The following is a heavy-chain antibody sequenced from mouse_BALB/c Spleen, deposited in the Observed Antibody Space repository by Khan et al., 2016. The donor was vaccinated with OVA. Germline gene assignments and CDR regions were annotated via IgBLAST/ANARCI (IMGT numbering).Heavy chain of an antibody. CDR1: GYSITSNYA. Sequence: EVQLQESGPGLVKPSQSLSLTCTVTGYSITSNYAWNWIRQFPGNKLEWMGYISYSGSTNYNPSLKSRISITRATSKNQFFLQLNSVTTEDTATYYCARGNYYWYAMDYWGQGTSITVSS. D-gene: IGHD1-1*01. J-gene: IGHJ4*01. CDR3: ARGNYYWYAMDY. V-gene: IGHV3-2*02. CDR2: ISYSGST.